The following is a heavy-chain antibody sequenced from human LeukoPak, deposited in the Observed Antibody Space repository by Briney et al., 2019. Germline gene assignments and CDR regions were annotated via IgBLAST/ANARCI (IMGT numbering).Heavy chain of an antibody. D-gene: IGHD3-9*01. CDR3: ARKVDAFFYYDS. J-gene: IGHJ4*02. V-gene: IGHV1-18*01. CDR2: ISVSTGNT. CDR1: GYTFTSYD. Sequence: ASVKVSCKASGYTFTSYDISWIRQAPGQRLAWMGWISVSTGNTNYAQKFQGRVTMTADTSTSTAYMELRTLSDDDTAVYFCARKVDAFFYYDSWGQGTLVTVSS.